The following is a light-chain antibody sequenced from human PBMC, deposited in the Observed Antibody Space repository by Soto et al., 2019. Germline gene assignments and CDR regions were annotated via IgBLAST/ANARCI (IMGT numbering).Light chain of an antibody. CDR2: EVN. J-gene: IGLJ2*01. CDR1: SSDVGRYNY. V-gene: IGLV2-8*01. CDR3: QSYDSSLSGSVI. Sequence: QSALTQPPSASGSPGQSVTISCTGTSSDVGRYNYVSWYQQPPGKAPKLIIYEVNKRPSGVPDRFSGSKSGNTASLTVSGLQAEDEADYYCQSYDSSLSGSVIFGGGTKVTVL.